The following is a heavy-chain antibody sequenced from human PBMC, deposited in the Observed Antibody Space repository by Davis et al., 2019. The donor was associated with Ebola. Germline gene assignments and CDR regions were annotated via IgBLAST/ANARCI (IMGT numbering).Heavy chain of an antibody. Sequence: GESLKISCAASGFTFSSYAMSWVRQAPGKGLEWVSAISGSGGSTYYADSVKGRFTISRDNSKNTLYLQMNSLRAEDTAVYYFAKDLGIAVAGWGFDYWGQGTLVTVSS. V-gene: IGHV3-23*01. D-gene: IGHD6-19*01. CDR2: ISGSGGST. CDR1: GFTFSSYA. J-gene: IGHJ4*02. CDR3: AKDLGIAVAGWGFDY.